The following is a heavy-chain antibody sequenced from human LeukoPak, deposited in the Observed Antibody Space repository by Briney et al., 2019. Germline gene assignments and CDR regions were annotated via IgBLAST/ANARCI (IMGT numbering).Heavy chain of an antibody. V-gene: IGHV1-24*01. CDR1: GDTLTELS. CDR2: FDPEDGET. Sequence: ASVKVSCTVSGDTLTELSMHWVRQAPGKGLEWMGGFDPEDGETIYAQKFQGRVTMTEDTSTDTAYMELSSLRSEDTAVYYCATHRTLGYYDSSGYYSPFDYWGQGTLVTVSS. J-gene: IGHJ4*02. CDR3: ATHRTLGYYDSSGYYSPFDY. D-gene: IGHD3-22*01.